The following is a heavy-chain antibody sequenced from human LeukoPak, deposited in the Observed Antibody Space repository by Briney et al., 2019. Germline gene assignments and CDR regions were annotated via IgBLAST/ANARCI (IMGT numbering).Heavy chain of an antibody. D-gene: IGHD4-17*01. CDR3: AKEGTYGDYRSVPGDYMDV. CDR2: ISSSSSYI. V-gene: IGHV3-21*01. CDR1: GFTFSSYS. Sequence: GGSLRLSCAASGFTFSSYSMNWVRQAPGKGLEWVSSISSSSSYIYYADSVKGRFTISRDNAKNTLYLQMNSLRAEDTAVYYCAKEGTYGDYRSVPGDYMDVWGKGTTVTISS. J-gene: IGHJ6*03.